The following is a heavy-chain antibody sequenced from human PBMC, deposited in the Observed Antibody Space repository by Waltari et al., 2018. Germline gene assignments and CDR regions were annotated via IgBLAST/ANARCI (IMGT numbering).Heavy chain of an antibody. CDR2: THHSGST. J-gene: IGHJ5*02. V-gene: IGHV4-30-2*01. Sequence: QLQLQESGSGLVKPSQTLSLTCAVSGGSISSGGYSWSWIRQPPGKGLEWIGYTHHSGSTSYNPSLKSRVTISVDRSKNQFSLKLSSVTAADTAVYYCAREEGYCSGGSCYPKAGWFDPWGQGTLVTVSS. D-gene: IGHD2-15*01. CDR1: GGSISSGGYS. CDR3: AREEGYCSGGSCYPKAGWFDP.